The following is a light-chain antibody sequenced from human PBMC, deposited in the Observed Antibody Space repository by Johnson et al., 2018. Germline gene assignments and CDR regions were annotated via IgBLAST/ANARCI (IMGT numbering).Light chain of an antibody. V-gene: IGLV1-51*02. J-gene: IGLJ1*01. CDR1: SSNIGNNY. Sequence: QSVLTQPPSVSAAPGQKVTISCSGSSSNIGNNYVSWYQQLPGTAHKLLIYENNKRPSGIPDRFSGSKSGTSATLGITGLQTGDEADYYCGTWDSSLSAGNVFGTGTKFTVL. CDR2: ENN. CDR3: GTWDSSLSAGNV.